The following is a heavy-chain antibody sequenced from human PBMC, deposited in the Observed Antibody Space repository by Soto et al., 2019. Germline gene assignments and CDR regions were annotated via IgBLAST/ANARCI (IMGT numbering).Heavy chain of an antibody. D-gene: IGHD1-1*01. CDR3: AKQTVELSLGGFDP. V-gene: IGHV1-46*01. CDR2: INPSGGAE. CDR1: GHTFANYY. Sequence: QVQLVQSGAEVKKPGASVTVSCKASGHTFANYYIHWVRQAPGQGLEPMGKINPSGGAETYAQGFQGRVTMTLDTSATTVVLEMRSLTTDDTAVYYCAKQTVELSLGGFDPWGQGTLVTISS. J-gene: IGHJ5*02.